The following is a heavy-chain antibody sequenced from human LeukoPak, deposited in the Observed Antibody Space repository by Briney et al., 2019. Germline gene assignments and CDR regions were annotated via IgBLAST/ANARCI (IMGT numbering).Heavy chain of an antibody. V-gene: IGHV3-73*01. CDR3: TRHRHGYGLDY. CDR1: GFTFSGSA. CDR2: IRSKANSYAT. J-gene: IGHJ4*02. D-gene: IGHD5-18*01. Sequence: PGGSLRLSCAASGFTFSGSAMHWVRQASGKGLEWVGRIRSKANSYATAYAASVKGRFTISRDDSKNTAYLQMNSPKTEDTAVYYCTRHRHGYGLDYWGQGTLVTVSS.